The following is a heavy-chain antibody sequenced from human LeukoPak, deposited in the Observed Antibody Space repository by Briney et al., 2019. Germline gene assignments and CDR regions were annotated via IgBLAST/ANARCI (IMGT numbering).Heavy chain of an antibody. CDR2: FDPEDGET. J-gene: IGHJ1*01. V-gene: IGHV1-24*01. Sequence: ASVKVSCKVSGYTLTELSMHWVRQAPGKGLEWMGGFDPEDGETIYAQKFQGRVTMTEDTSTDTAYMELSSLRSEDTAVYYCATQFPDSSGYYYSVRFQHWGQGTLVTVSS. CDR3: ATQFPDSSGYYYSVRFQH. D-gene: IGHD3-22*01. CDR1: GYTLTELS.